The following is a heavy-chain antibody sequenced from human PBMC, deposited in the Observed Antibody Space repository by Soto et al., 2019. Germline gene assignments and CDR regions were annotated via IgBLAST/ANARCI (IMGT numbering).Heavy chain of an antibody. J-gene: IGHJ4*02. Sequence: QITLKESGPTLVNPTQTLTLTCTFSGFSLSTSGVGVGWIRQPPGKALEWLAVIYWNDDKRYSPSLKSRLTITKGTSDNQVVLTMTNVDPVDTASYYCAHFNGYEEFEYWGQGTLVTVSS. CDR3: AHFNGYEEFEY. V-gene: IGHV2-5*01. CDR1: GFSLSTSGVG. CDR2: IYWNDDK. D-gene: IGHD5-12*01.